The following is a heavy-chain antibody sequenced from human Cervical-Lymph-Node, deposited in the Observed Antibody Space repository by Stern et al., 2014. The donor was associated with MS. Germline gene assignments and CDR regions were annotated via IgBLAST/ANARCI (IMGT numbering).Heavy chain of an antibody. CDR3: AREGEYCSGSRCYPFLDY. D-gene: IGHD2-15*01. V-gene: IGHV4-59*01. J-gene: IGHJ4*02. Sequence: QVQLQESGPGLVKPSETLSLTCTVSGGSLRSYYWNWIRQAPGKGLEWLGFIYHTGSVHYHPSLSSRVAMSVDTSKNQFSLTVSSVTAADTAVYYCAREGEYCSGSRCYPFLDYWGQGTLVTVSS. CDR1: GGSLRSYY. CDR2: IYHTGSV.